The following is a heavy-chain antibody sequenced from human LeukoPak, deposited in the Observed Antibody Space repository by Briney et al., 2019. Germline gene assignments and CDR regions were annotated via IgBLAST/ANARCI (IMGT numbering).Heavy chain of an antibody. J-gene: IGHJ3*02. D-gene: IGHD3-3*01. V-gene: IGHV1-18*01. CDR2: ISAYNGNT. CDR1: GYTFTSYG. CDR3: ARDEQKYYDFWSGGAFDI. Sequence: ASVKVSCKASGYTFTSYGISWVRQAPGQGLEWMGWISAYNGNTNYAQKLQGRVTMTTDTSTSTAYMELRSLRSDDTAVYYCARDEQKYYDFWSGGAFDIWGQGTMVTVSS.